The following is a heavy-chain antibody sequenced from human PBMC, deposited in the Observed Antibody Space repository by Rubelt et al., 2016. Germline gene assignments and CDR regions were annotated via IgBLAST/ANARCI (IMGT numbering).Heavy chain of an antibody. V-gene: IGHV4-59*08. CDR2: IYYSGST. D-gene: IGHD1-26*01. CDR1: GGSISSYY. Sequence: QVQLQESGPGLVKPSETLSLTCTVSGGSISSYYWSWIRQPPGKGLEWIGYIYYSGSTNYNPSLKSRVTISVDTSKNQFSLKLSSVTAADTAVYYCARLWAGATSFLDYWGQGTLVTVSS. CDR3: ARLWAGATSFLDY. J-gene: IGHJ4*02.